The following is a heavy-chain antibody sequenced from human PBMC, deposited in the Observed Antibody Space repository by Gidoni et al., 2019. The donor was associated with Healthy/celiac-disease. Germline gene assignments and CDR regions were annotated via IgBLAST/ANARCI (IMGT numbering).Heavy chain of an antibody. CDR3: ARPYYYDSSGIDAFDI. J-gene: IGHJ3*02. V-gene: IGHV3-48*02. CDR1: GFTFSSDS. CDR2: ISSSSSTI. Sequence: EVQLVESGGGLVQPAGSLRLSCSASGFTFSSDSMNWVRQAPGKGLEWVSYISSSSSTIYYADSVKGRFTISRDNAKNSLYLQMNSLRDEDTAVYYCARPYYYDSSGIDAFDIWGQGTMVTVSS. D-gene: IGHD3-22*01.